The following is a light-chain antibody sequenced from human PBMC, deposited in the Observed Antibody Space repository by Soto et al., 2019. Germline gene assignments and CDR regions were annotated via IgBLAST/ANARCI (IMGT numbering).Light chain of an antibody. CDR1: QSVSSN. Sequence: ETVMTPSPATLSVSPGERVSLSCRASQSVSSNLAWYQQKPGQAPRLLVYGASTRATGIPARFSGSGSGTEFTLTISSLQSEDFAVYYCQQSNNWPKTFGQGTKVDI. V-gene: IGKV3-15*01. J-gene: IGKJ1*01. CDR2: GAS. CDR3: QQSNNWPKT.